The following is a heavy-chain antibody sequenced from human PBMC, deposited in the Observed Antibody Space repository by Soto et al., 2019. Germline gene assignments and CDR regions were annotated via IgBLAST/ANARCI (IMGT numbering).Heavy chain of an antibody. D-gene: IGHD3-22*01. CDR3: ARDYSEQYYYDSSGSSYGMDV. V-gene: IGHV4-30-4*01. Sequence: SETLSLTCTVSAGSIGSGDSYWGWSRQPPGKGLEWIGYIYDSGSTYYNPSLKRRVTISVDTSKNQSSLKMSSVTAADTAVYYCARDYSEQYYYDSSGSSYGMDVWGQGTTVTAP. CDR2: IYDSGST. J-gene: IGHJ6*02. CDR1: AGSIGSGDSY.